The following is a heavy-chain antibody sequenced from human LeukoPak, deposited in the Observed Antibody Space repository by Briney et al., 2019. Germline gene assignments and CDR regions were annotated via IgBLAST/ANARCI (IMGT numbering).Heavy chain of an antibody. V-gene: IGHV4-31*03. CDR2: IYYSGST. CDR3: ARAGVLRVFDY. J-gene: IGHJ4*02. Sequence: SETLSLTCTVSGGSISSSSYYWGWIRQPPGKGLEWIGYIYYSGSTYYNPSLKSRVTISVDTSKNQFSLKLSSVTAADTAVYYCARAGVLRVFDYWGQGTLVTVSS. D-gene: IGHD2/OR15-2a*01. CDR1: GGSISSSSYY.